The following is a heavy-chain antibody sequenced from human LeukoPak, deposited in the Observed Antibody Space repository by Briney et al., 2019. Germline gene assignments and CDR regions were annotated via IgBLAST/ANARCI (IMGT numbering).Heavy chain of an antibody. D-gene: IGHD6-6*01. Sequence: HPGGSLRLSCAASGFTFSSYAMSWVRQAPGKGLEWVSAISGSGGSIYYADSVKGRFTISRDNSKNTLYLQMNSLRAEDTAVYYCAKALLTYSSSSDYWGQGTLVTVSS. V-gene: IGHV3-23*01. J-gene: IGHJ4*02. CDR3: AKALLTYSSSSDY. CDR2: ISGSGGSI. CDR1: GFTFSSYA.